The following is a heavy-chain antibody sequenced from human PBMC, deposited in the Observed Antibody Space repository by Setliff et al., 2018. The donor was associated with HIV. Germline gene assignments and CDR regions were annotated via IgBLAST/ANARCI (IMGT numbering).Heavy chain of an antibody. CDR1: GGSFNGYY. CDR3: ARGAVRGVISTTWFDP. D-gene: IGHD3-10*01. J-gene: IGHJ5*02. CDR2: IYHSGST. V-gene: IGHV4-34*01. Sequence: PSETLSLTCAVYGGSFNGYYWSWIRQSPGKGLEWIGSIYHSGSTFYNPSLKSRVTISVDTSKNQFSLKLSSVTAADTAVYYCARGAVRGVISTTWFDPWGQGTLVTVSS.